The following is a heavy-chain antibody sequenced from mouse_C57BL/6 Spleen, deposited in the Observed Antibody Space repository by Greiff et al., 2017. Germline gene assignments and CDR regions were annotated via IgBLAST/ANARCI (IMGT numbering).Heavy chain of an antibody. CDR2: IYPGDGDT. D-gene: IGHD1-1*01. V-gene: IGHV1-80*01. J-gene: IGHJ3*01. CDR1: GYAFSSYW. Sequence: QVQLQQSGAELVKPGASVKISCKASGYAFSSYWMNWVKQRPGKGLEWIGQIYPGDGDTNYNGKFKGKATLTADKSSSTAYMQLSSLTSEDSAVYFCARWDYYGSSTGFAYWGQGTLVTVSA. CDR3: ARWDYYGSSTGFAY.